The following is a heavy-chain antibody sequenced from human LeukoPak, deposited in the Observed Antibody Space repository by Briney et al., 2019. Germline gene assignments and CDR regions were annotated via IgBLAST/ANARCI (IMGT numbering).Heavy chain of an antibody. Sequence: SETLSLTCAVYGGSFSGYYWSWIRQPPGKGLEWIGEINHRGSTNYNPSLKSRVTISVDTSKNQFSLKLSSVTAADTAVYYCARDRVYDFWSGYYTGIDYWGQGTLVTVSS. CDR1: GGSFSGYY. V-gene: IGHV4-34*01. CDR2: INHRGST. J-gene: IGHJ4*02. CDR3: ARDRVYDFWSGYYTGIDY. D-gene: IGHD3-3*01.